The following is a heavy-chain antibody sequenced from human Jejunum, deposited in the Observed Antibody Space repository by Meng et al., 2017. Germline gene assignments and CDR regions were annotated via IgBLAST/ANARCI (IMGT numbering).Heavy chain of an antibody. Sequence: ESTPGLLRHSGALSFACAVSGGFSSIYWWSWSREPPGKGLEWIGEMHQSGSSNYNPSLKSRLTMSVDESKKHFSLKLNSVTAADTAVYYCARGWKYAWFNWGQGTLVTVSS. CDR1: GGFSSIYW. CDR3: ARGWKYAWFN. V-gene: IGHV4-4*02. D-gene: IGHD1-7*01. CDR2: MHQSGSS. J-gene: IGHJ4*02.